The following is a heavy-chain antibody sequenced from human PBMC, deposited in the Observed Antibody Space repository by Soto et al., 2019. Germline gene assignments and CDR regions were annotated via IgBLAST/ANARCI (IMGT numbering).Heavy chain of an antibody. D-gene: IGHD3-10*01. V-gene: IGHV1-8*01. J-gene: IGHJ4*02. Sequence: QVQLVQSGAEVKKPGASVKVSCKTSGYSFSTYDINWVRQATGQGLEWMGWMNPSSGDTGYAQKLQGRVAMTRDTSITTAYMDLYSLRSDDTAVYYCAKVSRRGSAIDFDYWGQGTLVTVSP. CDR1: GYSFSTYD. CDR3: AKVSRRGSAIDFDY. CDR2: MNPSSGDT.